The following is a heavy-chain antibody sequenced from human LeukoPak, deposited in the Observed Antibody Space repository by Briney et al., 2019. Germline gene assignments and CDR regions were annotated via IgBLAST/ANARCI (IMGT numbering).Heavy chain of an antibody. J-gene: IGHJ4*02. CDR3: ATIKLGNIFGYFDF. V-gene: IGHV4-59*11. CDR2: VFDSGRT. D-gene: IGHD3-3*02. Sequence: PSETLSLSCTVSGGSMTTHHWNWIRQTPGKGLEWIGYVFDSGRTKENPSLKSRVTLSADTSKNQLSLRLSPVTAADTAVYYCATIKLGNIFGYFDFWGQGILVTVSS. CDR1: GGSMTTHH.